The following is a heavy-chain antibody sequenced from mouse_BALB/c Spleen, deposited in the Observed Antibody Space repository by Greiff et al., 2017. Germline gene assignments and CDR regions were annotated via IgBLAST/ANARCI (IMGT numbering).Heavy chain of an antibody. D-gene: IGHD1-2*01. J-gene: IGHJ4*01. CDR2: ISNGGGST. Sequence: EVQGVESGGGLVQPGGSLKLSCAASGFTFSSYTMSWVRQTPEKRLEWVAYISNGGGSTYYPDTVKGRFTISRDNAKNTLYLQMSSLKSEDTAMYYCARHEYYGYEGYAMDYWGQGTSVTVSS. CDR3: ARHEYYGYEGYAMDY. V-gene: IGHV5-12-2*01. CDR1: GFTFSSYT.